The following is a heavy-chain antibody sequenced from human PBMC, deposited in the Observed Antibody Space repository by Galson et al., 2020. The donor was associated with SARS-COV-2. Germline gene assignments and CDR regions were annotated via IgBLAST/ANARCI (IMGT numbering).Heavy chain of an antibody. V-gene: IGHV3-30*02. Sequence: QLGESLKTSCAASGFTFSNYGMHWVRQAPGKGLEWVAFIRYDGSNKYYTDSVKGRFTISRDNSKNTLSLQMNSLRAEDTAVYYCARDYSSGWDYHYVDVWDKGTTVSISS. D-gene: IGHD6-19*01. CDR3: ARDYSSGWDYHYVDV. CDR1: GFTFSNYG. CDR2: IRYDGSNK. J-gene: IGHJ6*03.